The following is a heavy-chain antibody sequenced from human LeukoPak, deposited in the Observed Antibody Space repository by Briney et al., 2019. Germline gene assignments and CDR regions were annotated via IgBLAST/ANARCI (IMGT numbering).Heavy chain of an antibody. CDR3: AGDYSSSLAFDY. J-gene: IGHJ4*02. V-gene: IGHV3-30-3*01. CDR1: GFTFSSYA. D-gene: IGHD6-6*01. Sequence: GGSLRLSCAASGFTFSSYAMHWVRQAPGKGLEWVAVISYDGSNKYYVDSVKGRFTISRDNSKNTLYLQMNSLRAEDTAVYYCAGDYSSSLAFDYWGQGTLVTVSS. CDR2: ISYDGSNK.